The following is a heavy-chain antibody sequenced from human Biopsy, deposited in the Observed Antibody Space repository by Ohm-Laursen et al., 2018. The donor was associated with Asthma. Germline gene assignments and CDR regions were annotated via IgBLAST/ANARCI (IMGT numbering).Heavy chain of an antibody. CDR1: GGTFNTYV. CDR2: INSVFGTT. D-gene: IGHD2-2*01. Sequence: SVTVSCKSLGGTFNTYVIGWARQAPGQGLEWMGGINSVFGTTTYPQKFQGRVTITADDSTSTVYMELSSLRSEDTAVYYCARKAGSCISRTCYSLDFWGQGTLVTVSS. V-gene: IGHV1-69*13. J-gene: IGHJ4*02. CDR3: ARKAGSCISRTCYSLDF.